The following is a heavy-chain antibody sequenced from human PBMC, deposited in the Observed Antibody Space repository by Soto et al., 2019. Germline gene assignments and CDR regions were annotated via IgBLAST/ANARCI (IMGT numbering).Heavy chain of an antibody. V-gene: IGHV4-31*03. CDR2: IYYSGST. D-gene: IGHD4-17*01. Sequence: QVQLQESGPGLVKPSQTLSLTCNVSGVSISSGGYYWSWIRQHPAKGLEWIGHIYYSGSTYYNPSLKSRVTISVDTSKNPVSLKLSSVTAAATAVYYCARGRPYDYGDPDYFDYWGQGALVTVSS. J-gene: IGHJ4*02. CDR1: GVSISSGGYY. CDR3: ARGRPYDYGDPDYFDY.